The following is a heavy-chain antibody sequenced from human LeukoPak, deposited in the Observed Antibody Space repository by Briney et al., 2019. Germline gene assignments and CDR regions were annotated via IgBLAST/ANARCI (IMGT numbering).Heavy chain of an antibody. D-gene: IGHD3-9*01. CDR1: GGSISSGGYS. CDR3: ARTGFDILTGLLDY. J-gene: IGHJ4*02. CDR2: IYRSGST. V-gene: IGHV4-30-2*01. Sequence: SETLSLTCAVSGGSISSGGYSWSWLRQPPGKGLEWIGYIYRSGSTYYNPSLKSRVTISVDTSKNQFSLKLSSVTAADTAVYYCARTGFDILTGLLDYWGQGTLVTVSS.